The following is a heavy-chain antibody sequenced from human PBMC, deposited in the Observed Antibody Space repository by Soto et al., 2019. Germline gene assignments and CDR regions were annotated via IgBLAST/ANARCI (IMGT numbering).Heavy chain of an antibody. J-gene: IGHJ3*01. CDR3: ARARWYDAFDV. V-gene: IGHV4-38-2*01. D-gene: IGHD2-15*01. CDR2: IFHGGNT. Sequence: SETLSLTCAVSGFFTSSGNYWGWIRKPPGKGLEWIGSIFHGGNTYYNPSLKSRVTISVDMSKNQFSLKLNSVTAADTAVYYCARARWYDAFDVWGQGTVVTVSS. CDR1: GFFTSSGNY.